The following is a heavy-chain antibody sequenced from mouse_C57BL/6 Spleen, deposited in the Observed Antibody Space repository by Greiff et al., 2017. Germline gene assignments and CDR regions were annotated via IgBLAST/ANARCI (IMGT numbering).Heavy chain of an antibody. V-gene: IGHV1-26*01. J-gene: IGHJ4*01. CDR1: GYTFTDYY. CDR3: ARRRQLMDY. CDR2: INPNNGGT. Sequence: EVQLQQSGPELVKPGASVKISCKASGYTFTDYYMNWVKQSHGKSLEWIGDINPNNGGTSYNQKFKGKATLTVDKSSSTAYMELRSLTSADSAVYYCARRRQLMDYWGQGTSVTVSS. D-gene: IGHD3-2*01.